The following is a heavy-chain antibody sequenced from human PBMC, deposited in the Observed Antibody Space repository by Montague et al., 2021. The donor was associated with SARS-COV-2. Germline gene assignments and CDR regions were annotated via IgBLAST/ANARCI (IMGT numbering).Heavy chain of an antibody. J-gene: IGHJ4*02. V-gene: IGHV2-5*02. Sequence: PALVKPTQTLTLTCTFSGFSLSTSGVGVCWIRQPPGKALEWLALIYWDDDKRYSPSLKRRLTITKDTSKNQVVLTMTNMDPVDTATYYCARRNPSFAGSYFDSWGQGTLVTVSS. CDR2: IYWDDDK. D-gene: IGHD3-16*02. CDR1: GFSLSTSGVG. CDR3: ARRNPSFAGSYFDS.